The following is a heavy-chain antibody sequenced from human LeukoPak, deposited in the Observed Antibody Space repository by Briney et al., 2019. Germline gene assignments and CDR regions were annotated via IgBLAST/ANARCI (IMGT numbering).Heavy chain of an antibody. D-gene: IGHD4-17*01. Sequence: KASETLSLTCTVSGGSISSSSYYWGWIRQPPGKGLEWIGSIYYRGNTYYNASLKSRVTISVDTSKNQFSLKLSSVTAADTAVYYCARTSTTVTTVFPDYWGQGTLVTVSS. CDR1: GGSISSSSYY. J-gene: IGHJ4*02. V-gene: IGHV4-39*07. CDR2: IYYRGNT. CDR3: ARTSTTVTTVFPDY.